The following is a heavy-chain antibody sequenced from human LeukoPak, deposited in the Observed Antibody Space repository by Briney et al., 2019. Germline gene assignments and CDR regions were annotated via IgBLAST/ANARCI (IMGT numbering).Heavy chain of an antibody. CDR3: ARVGDVRKFDY. Sequence: SETLSLTCAVYGGSFSGYYWSWIRQPPGKGLEWIGEINHSGSTNYNPSLKSRVTISVDTSKNQFSLKLSSVTAADTAVYYCARVGDVRKFDYWGQGTLVTVSS. CDR1: GGSFSGYY. V-gene: IGHV4-34*01. CDR2: INHSGST. D-gene: IGHD3-10*01. J-gene: IGHJ4*02.